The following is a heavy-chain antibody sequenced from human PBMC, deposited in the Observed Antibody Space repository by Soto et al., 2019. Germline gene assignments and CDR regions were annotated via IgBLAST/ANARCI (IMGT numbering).Heavy chain of an antibody. CDR2: ISYDGSNK. V-gene: IGHV3-30-3*01. Sequence: GGSLRLSCAASGFTFSSYAMHWVRQAPGKGLEWVAVISYDGSNKYYADSVKGRFTISRDNSKNTLYLQMNSLRAEDTAVYYCAREPYSSSWYLDYWGQGTLVTVSS. D-gene: IGHD6-13*01. CDR3: AREPYSSSWYLDY. CDR1: GFTFSSYA. J-gene: IGHJ4*02.